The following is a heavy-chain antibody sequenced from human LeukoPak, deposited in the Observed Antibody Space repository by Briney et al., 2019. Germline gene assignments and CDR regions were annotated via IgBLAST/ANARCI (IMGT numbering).Heavy chain of an antibody. CDR1: VYSFTNYW. J-gene: IGHJ3*02. Sequence: GESLKISCKASVYSFTNYWIGWVRQMPGKGLEWMGIIFPGDSDTRYSPSFQGQVTISADKSINTPYLQWSSLKASDTAMYYCACQSNFDSWGQGTMVTVSS. CDR3: ACQSNFDS. V-gene: IGHV5-51*01. CDR2: IFPGDSDT.